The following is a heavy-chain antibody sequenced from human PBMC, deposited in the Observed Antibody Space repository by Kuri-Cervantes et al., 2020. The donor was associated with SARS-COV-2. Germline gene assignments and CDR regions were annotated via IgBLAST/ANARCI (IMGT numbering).Heavy chain of an antibody. V-gene: IGHV3-7*04. CDR2: IMPDGSDK. CDR1: GFTFTSYW. D-gene: IGHD2-15*01. Sequence: GESLKISCAASGFTFTSYWVSWVRQAPGKGLEWVANIMPDGSDKYYVDSVKGRFTISRDNAKNSLYLQMNSLRPEDTAVYYCAREDVVPATLRGYYYNNGMDVWGQGTTVTVSS. CDR3: AREDVVPATLRGYYYNNGMDV. J-gene: IGHJ6*02.